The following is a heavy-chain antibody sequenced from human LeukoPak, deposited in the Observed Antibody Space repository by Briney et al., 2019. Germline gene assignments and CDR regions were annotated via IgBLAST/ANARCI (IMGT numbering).Heavy chain of an antibody. D-gene: IGHD3-9*01. Sequence: SETLSLTCTVSGDSITSGVYYWTWIRQPAGKGLEWIGRIYTSGNTIYNPSLNSRVTISVDTSKNQFSLKLSSVTAADTAVYFCARVDYFDKWLWAQPPRSFDPWGQGTLVTVSS. CDR1: GDSITSGVYY. CDR3: ARVDYFDKWLWAQPPRSFDP. J-gene: IGHJ5*02. V-gene: IGHV4-61*02. CDR2: IYTSGNT.